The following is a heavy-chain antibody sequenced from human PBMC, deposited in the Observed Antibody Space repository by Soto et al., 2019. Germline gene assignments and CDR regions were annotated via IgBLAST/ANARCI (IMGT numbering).Heavy chain of an antibody. J-gene: IGHJ4*02. D-gene: IGHD6-6*01. V-gene: IGHV3-11*01. Sequence: PGGSLRLSCAASGFTFSDYYMGWIRQAPGKGLEWVSYISSSGILIKYADSVEGRFTISRDNAKNSLYPQMYSLRAEDTAVYYCARGQDEYSSSSVGLWGQGAMVTV. CDR3: ARGQDEYSSSSVGL. CDR1: GFTFSDYY. CDR2: ISSSGILI.